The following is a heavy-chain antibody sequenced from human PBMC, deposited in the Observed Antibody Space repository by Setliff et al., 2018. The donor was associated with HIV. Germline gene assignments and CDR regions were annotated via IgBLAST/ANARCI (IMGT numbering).Heavy chain of an antibody. V-gene: IGHV1-69*05. Sequence: ASVKVSCKASGDTFTSYVISWVRQAPGQGLEWMGGIVLMSNTADYAPKFQGRVTITTDESTNTGYMELSSLRSEDTAVYYCVRYSSSWYPVYYYGMDVWGQGTTVTVSS. CDR1: GDTFTSYV. J-gene: IGHJ6*02. CDR3: VRYSSSWYPVYYYGMDV. CDR2: IVLMSNTA. D-gene: IGHD6-13*01.